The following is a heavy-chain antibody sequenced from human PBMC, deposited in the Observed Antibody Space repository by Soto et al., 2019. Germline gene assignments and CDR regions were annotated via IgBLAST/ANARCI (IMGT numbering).Heavy chain of an antibody. CDR3: ARDESRPRSNGDY. J-gene: IGHJ4*02. CDR2: FDVGNGDT. Sequence: QVQLVQSGAEEKKPGASVKLSCKASGYIFTNYGTHWVRQAPGQRLEWMGWFDVGNGDTKYSQKFQDRVTITTDTSASTAYMGLRSLRSEDTAVYYCARDESRPRSNGDYWGQGTLITVSS. CDR1: GYIFTNYG. V-gene: IGHV1-3*05.